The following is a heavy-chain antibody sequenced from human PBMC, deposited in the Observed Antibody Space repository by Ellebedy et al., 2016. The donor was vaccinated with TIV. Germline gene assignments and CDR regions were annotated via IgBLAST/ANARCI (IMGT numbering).Heavy chain of an antibody. J-gene: IGHJ4*02. CDR1: GYTFSTYY. CDR2: INPNGGST. V-gene: IGHV1-46*01. CDR3: ARVSNLAMSDADL. Sequence: AASVKVSCKASGYTFSTYYMHWVRQAPGEGLEWVGLINPNGGSTLYTQKFQDRITLTRDSSTTKVYMELSSLTSEDTAVYYCARVSNLAMSDADLWGQGTLVTVSS. D-gene: IGHD6-19*01.